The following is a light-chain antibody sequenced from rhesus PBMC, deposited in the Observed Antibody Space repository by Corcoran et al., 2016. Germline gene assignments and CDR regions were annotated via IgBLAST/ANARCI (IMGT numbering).Light chain of an antibody. J-gene: IGKJ4*01. Sequence: DIQMTQSPSSLSASVGDRVTITCRASRAMNNYLAWYQQKLWKAPKPLNVYASSLEIGVPPRFSGSRSGTEYTLPISSLQPEDFATYYCQQYDTFPPTFGGGSSVELK. CDR3: QQYDTFPPT. CDR1: RAMNNY. V-gene: IGKV1-66*01. CDR2: YAS.